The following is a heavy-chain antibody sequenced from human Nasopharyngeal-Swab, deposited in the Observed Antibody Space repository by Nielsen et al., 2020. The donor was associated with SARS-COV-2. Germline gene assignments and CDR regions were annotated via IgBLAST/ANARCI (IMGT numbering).Heavy chain of an antibody. J-gene: IGHJ4*02. D-gene: IGHD2-15*01. CDR3: AKDRYCSDGACYFSGFDY. V-gene: IGHV3-23*01. Sequence: WIRQPPGKGLEWVSGVSGSGGTTKYADSVKGRFTISRDNSKNKLYLQMHSLRVEDTAVYYCAKDRYCSDGACYFSGFDYWGLGTLVTVSS. CDR2: VSGSGGTT.